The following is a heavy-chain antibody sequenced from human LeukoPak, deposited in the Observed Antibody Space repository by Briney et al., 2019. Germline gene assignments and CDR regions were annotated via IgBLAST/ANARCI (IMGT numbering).Heavy chain of an antibody. CDR2: INPNSGGT. CDR1: GYTFTGYY. Sequence: ASVKVSCEASGYTFTGYYMHWVRQAPGQGLEWMGWINPNSGGTNYAQKFQGRVTMTRDTSISTAYMELSRLRSDDTAVYYCARELATIMITLVGAFDIWGQGTMVTVSS. J-gene: IGHJ3*02. V-gene: IGHV1-2*02. D-gene: IGHD3-16*01. CDR3: ARELATIMITLVGAFDI.